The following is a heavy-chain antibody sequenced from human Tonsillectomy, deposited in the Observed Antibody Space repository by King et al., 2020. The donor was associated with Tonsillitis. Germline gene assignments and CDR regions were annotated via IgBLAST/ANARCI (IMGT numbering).Heavy chain of an antibody. CDR1: GFLFRTYG. V-gene: IGHV3-30*03. D-gene: IGHD1-26*01. CDR2: ISYDENGYYHTASVTH. CDR3: ARDTLQWDLPDGFDV. J-gene: IGHJ3*01. Sequence: VQLVESGGGVVQPGRSLRLSCAASGFLFRTYGMHWVRQAPGKGLEWVAVISYDENGYYHTASVTHYYAESVRGRFTISRDNSKNTLYLQMNNLRVEDTAVYFCARDTLQWDLPDGFDVWGQGTVVTVST.